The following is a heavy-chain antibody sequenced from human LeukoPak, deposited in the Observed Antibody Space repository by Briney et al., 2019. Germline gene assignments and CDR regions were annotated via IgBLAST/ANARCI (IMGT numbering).Heavy chain of an antibody. CDR3: ARGTILWGGSYFDY. Sequence: PSETLSLTCAVYGGSFSGYYWSWIRQPPGKGLEWIGEINHSGSTNYNPSLKSRVTISVDTSKNQLSLKLSSVTAADTAVYYCARGTILWGGSYFDYWGQGTLVTVSS. J-gene: IGHJ4*02. CDR2: INHSGST. V-gene: IGHV4-34*01. D-gene: IGHD2-21*01. CDR1: GGSFSGYY.